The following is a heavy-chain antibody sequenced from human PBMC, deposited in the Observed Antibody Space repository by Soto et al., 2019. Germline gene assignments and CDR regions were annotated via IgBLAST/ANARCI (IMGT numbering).Heavy chain of an antibody. CDR1: GGSISSSSYY. CDR3: ARLRVRRLGELSPGDY. CDR2: IYYSGST. Sequence: QLQLQESGPGLVKPSETLSLTCTVSGGSISSSSYYWGWIRQPPGKGLEWIGSIYYSGSTYYNPSLKSRVTISVDTSKNQFSLKLSSVTAADTAVYYCARLRVRRLGELSPGDYWGQGTLVTVSS. V-gene: IGHV4-39*01. D-gene: IGHD3-16*02. J-gene: IGHJ4*02.